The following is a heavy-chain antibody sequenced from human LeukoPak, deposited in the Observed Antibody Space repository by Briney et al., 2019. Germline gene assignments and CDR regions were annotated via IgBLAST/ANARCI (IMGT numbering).Heavy chain of an antibody. V-gene: IGHV3-7*01. Sequence: PGGSLRLSCGASEFTFSGYWMSWVRQAPEKGLEWVANIKEDGSEKYYVDSVKGRFTISRDNAKNSLYLQMNSLRAEDTAVYYCARDELPAVAPFDYWGQGTLVTVSS. CDR2: IKEDGSEK. CDR1: EFTFSGYW. CDR3: ARDELPAVAPFDY. D-gene: IGHD6-19*01. J-gene: IGHJ4*02.